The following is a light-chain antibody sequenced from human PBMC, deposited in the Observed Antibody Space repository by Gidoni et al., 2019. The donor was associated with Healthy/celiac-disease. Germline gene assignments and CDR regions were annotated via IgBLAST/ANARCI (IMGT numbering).Light chain of an antibody. CDR1: NIGSNS. CDR3: QVWDSSSEVV. CDR2: YDS. V-gene: IGLV3-21*04. J-gene: IGLJ2*01. Sequence: SYVLTQPPSVSVAPGKTARITCGGNNIGSNSVHWYQQKPGQAPVLVIYYDSDRPSGIPERFSGSNSGNTATLTISRVEAGDEADYYCQVWDSSSEVVFGGGTKLTVL.